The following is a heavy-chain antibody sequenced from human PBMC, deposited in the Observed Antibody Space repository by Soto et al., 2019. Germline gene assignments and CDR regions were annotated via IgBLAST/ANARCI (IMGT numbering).Heavy chain of an antibody. J-gene: IGHJ4*02. CDR2: ISGSGGST. CDR3: ARRGSGSYYDY. CDR1: GFTFSSYA. Sequence: EVQLLESGGGLVQPGGSLRLSCAASGFTFSSYAMRWVRQAPGKGLEWVSAISGSGGSTYYADSVKGRFTISRDNSKNTLYPQMSSLRAEDTAVYYCARRGSGSYYDYWGQGTLVTVSS. V-gene: IGHV3-23*01. D-gene: IGHD1-26*01.